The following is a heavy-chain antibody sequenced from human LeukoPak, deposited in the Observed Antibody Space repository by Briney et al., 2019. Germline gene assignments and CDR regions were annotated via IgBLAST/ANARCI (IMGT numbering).Heavy chain of an antibody. D-gene: IGHD2-15*01. CDR2: IYYSGST. J-gene: IGHJ4*02. V-gene: IGHV4-59*01. CDR1: GGSISSYY. Sequence: SETLSLTCTVSGGSISSYYWSWIRQPPGKGLEWIGYIYYSGSTNYNPSLKSRVTISVDTSKNQFSLKLSSVTAADTAVYYCARATRSESYYFDYWDQGTLVTVSS. CDR3: ARATRSESYYFDY.